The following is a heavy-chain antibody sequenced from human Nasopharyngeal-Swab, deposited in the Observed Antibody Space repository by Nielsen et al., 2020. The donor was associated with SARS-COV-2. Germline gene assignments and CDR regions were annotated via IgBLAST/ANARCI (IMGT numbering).Heavy chain of an antibody. V-gene: IGHV3-30*03. Sequence: GESLKISCAASGFTFSSYGMHWVCQAPGKGLEWVAVISYDGSNKYYADSVKGRFTISRDNSKNTLYLQMNSLRAEDTAVYYCAPPAGDAFDIWGQGTMVTVSS. CDR2: ISYDGSNK. J-gene: IGHJ3*02. CDR1: GFTFSSYG. CDR3: APPAGDAFDI. D-gene: IGHD6-13*01.